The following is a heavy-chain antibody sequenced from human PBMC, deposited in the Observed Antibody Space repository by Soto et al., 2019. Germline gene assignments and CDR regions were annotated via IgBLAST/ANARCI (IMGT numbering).Heavy chain of an antibody. CDR2: IWYDGSNK. J-gene: IGHJ4*02. Sequence: QVQLVESGGGVVQPGRSLRLSCAASGFTFSSYGMHWVRQAPGKGLEWVAVIWYDGSNKYYADSVKGRFTISRDNSKNTLYLQMNSLRAEDTAVYYCARDEWLRGQIDYWGQGTLVTVSS. CDR1: GFTFSSYG. V-gene: IGHV3-33*01. CDR3: ARDEWLRGQIDY. D-gene: IGHD5-12*01.